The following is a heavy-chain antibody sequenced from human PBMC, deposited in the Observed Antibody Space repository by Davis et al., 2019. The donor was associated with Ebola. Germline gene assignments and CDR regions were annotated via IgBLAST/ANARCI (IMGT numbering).Heavy chain of an antibody. CDR1: GCSISSSSSY. CDR2: IYYSGST. J-gene: IGHJ4*02. V-gene: IGHV4-39*01. D-gene: IGHD2-21*02. Sequence: MPSETLSLTCTVSGCSISSSSSYWGWLRQPPGKGLEWIGSIYYSGSTYYNPSLKSRVTISVDTSKNQFSLKLSSVTAADTAVYYCARQIFVVTAIPWYFDYWGQGTLVTVSS. CDR3: ARQIFVVTAIPWYFDY.